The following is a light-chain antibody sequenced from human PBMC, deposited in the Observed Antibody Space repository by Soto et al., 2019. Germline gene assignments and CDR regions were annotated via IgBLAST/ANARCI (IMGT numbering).Light chain of an antibody. CDR2: EGT. V-gene: IGLV2-23*01. CDR3: YSYAGENLYV. Sequence: QSLLTQPPSVSSSPGQSIPIPCTGTSSDVGSYNLVSWFQQHPGKVPKLLIYEGTKRPSGLSDRFSGSKSGTTASLTISGLQAEDEAHYYCYSYAGENLYVFGTGTKVTVL. J-gene: IGLJ1*01. CDR1: SSDVGSYNL.